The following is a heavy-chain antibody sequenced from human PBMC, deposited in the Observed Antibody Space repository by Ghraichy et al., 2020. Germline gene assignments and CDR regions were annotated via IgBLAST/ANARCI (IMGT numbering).Heavy chain of an antibody. J-gene: IGHJ4*02. V-gene: IGHV4-39*01. CDR1: GGSISSSSYY. CDR2: IYYSGST. CDR3: ARRDAYGYYFDY. Sequence: SETLSLTCTVSGGSISSSSYYWGWIRQPPGKGLEWIGSIYYSGSTYYNPSLKSRVTISVDTSKNQFSLKLSSVTAADTAVYYCARRDAYGYYFDYWGQGTLVTVSS. D-gene: IGHD3-10*01.